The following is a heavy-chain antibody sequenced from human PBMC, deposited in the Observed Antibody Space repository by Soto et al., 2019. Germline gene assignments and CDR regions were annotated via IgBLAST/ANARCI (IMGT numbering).Heavy chain of an antibody. CDR3: ARDQGYYYGSGSYFTYGMDV. Sequence: SETLSLTCTVSGGSISSYYLSWIRQPPGKGLEWIGYIYYSGSTNYNPSLKSRVTISVDTSKNQFSLKLSSVTAADTAVYYCARDQGYYYGSGSYFTYGMDVWGQGTTVTVSS. V-gene: IGHV4-59*01. CDR2: IYYSGST. J-gene: IGHJ6*02. D-gene: IGHD3-10*01. CDR1: GGSISSYY.